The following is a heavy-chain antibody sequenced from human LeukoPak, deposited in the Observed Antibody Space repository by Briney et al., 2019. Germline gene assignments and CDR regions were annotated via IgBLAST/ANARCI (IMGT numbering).Heavy chain of an antibody. V-gene: IGHV1-69*05. J-gene: IGHJ4*02. D-gene: IGHD6-13*01. CDR1: GGTFSSYA. Sequence: ASVKVSCKASGGTFSSYAISWVRQAPGQGLEWMGRVIPIFGTANYAQKFRGRVTITTDESTSTAYMELSSLRSEDTAVYYCARAADSSSWTHFDYWGQGTLVTVSS. CDR3: ARAADSSSWTHFDY. CDR2: VIPIFGTA.